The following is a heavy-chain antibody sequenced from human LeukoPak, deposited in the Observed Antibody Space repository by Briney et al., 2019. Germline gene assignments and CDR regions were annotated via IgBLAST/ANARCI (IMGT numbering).Heavy chain of an antibody. J-gene: IGHJ4*02. CDR1: GFTFSSYE. CDR3: ARANRFNYYDSSGYYLGD. V-gene: IGHV3-48*03. Sequence: GGSLRLSCAASGFTFSSYEMNWVRQAPGKGLEWVSYISSSGSTIYYADSVKGRFTISRDNAKNSLYLQMNSLRAEDTAVYYCARANRFNYYDSSGYYLGDWGQGTLVTVSS. D-gene: IGHD3-22*01. CDR2: ISSSGSTI.